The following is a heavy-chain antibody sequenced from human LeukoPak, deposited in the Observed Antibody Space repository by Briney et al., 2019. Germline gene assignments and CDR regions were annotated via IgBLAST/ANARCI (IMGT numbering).Heavy chain of an antibody. CDR2: VSGDGSDT. D-gene: IGHD6-6*01. V-gene: IGHV3-43*02. CDR1: GFKFDDYA. CDR3: TKDLQHSSSN. J-gene: IGHJ4*02. Sequence: HPGESLKISCAASGFKFDDYAMHWVRQAPGKGLEWVALVSGDGSDTYYADSLKGRFTISRDNRKNSLFLHISSLTTEDTALYYCTKDLQHSSSNWGQGTLVIVSS.